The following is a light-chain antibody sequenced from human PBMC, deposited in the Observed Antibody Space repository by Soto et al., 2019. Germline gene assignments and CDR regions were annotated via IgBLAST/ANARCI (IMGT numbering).Light chain of an antibody. CDR1: SSDVGAYNY. V-gene: IGLV2-8*01. Sequence: QSVLTQPPSASGSPGQSVTISCTGTSSDVGAYNYVSWYQQHPGKAPKIMIYEVSKRPSGVPDRLSGSKSGNTASLTVSGLQAEDEADYYCSSYAGSNNFVFGTGTKLNVL. CDR3: SSYAGSNNFV. CDR2: EVS. J-gene: IGLJ1*01.